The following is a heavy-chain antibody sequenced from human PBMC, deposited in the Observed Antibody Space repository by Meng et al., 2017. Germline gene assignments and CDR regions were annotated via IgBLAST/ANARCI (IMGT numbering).Heavy chain of an antibody. CDR2: IYYSGST. V-gene: IGHV4-31*03. CDR1: GGSISSGGYY. J-gene: IGHJ4*02. D-gene: IGHD7-27*01. Sequence: SETLSLTCTVSGGSISSGGYYWSWIRQHPGKGLEWIGYIYYSGSTYYNPSLKSRVTISVDTSKNQFSLKLSSVTAADTAAYYCARGPAGDFDYWGQGTLVTVSS. CDR3: ARGPAGDFDY.